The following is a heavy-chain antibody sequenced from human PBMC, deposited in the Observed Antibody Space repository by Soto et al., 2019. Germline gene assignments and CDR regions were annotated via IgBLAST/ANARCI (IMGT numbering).Heavy chain of an antibody. CDR1: GYSFTSYW. J-gene: IGHJ3*02. V-gene: IGHV5-51*01. CDR2: IYPGDSDT. D-gene: IGHD2-15*01. CDR3: ARPGGFHCSGGSCYSIPDAFDI. Sequence: GESLKISCKGSGYSFTSYWIGWVRQMPGKGLERMGIIYPGDSDTRYSPSFQGQVTISADKSISTAYLQRSSLKASDTAMYYCARPGGFHCSGGSCYSIPDAFDIWGQGTMVTVSS.